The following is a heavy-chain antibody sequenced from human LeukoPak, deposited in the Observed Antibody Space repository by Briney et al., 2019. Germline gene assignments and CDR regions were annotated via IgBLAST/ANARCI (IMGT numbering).Heavy chain of an antibody. V-gene: IGHV4-30-4*01. CDR1: GGSISSGDYY. Sequence: NSSETLSLTCTVSGGSISSGDYYWSWIRQPPGKGLEWIGYIYYSGSTYYNPSLKSRVTISVDTSKNQFSLKLSSVTAADTAVYYCARYHYYGSGIDYWGQGTLVTVSS. D-gene: IGHD3-10*01. J-gene: IGHJ4*02. CDR3: ARYHYYGSGIDY. CDR2: IYYSGST.